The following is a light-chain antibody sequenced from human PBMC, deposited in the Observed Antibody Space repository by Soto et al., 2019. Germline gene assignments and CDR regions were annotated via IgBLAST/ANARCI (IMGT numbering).Light chain of an antibody. Sequence: QSVLTQPPSVSGAPGQRVTISCTGSSSNIGAGYDVHWYQQLPGTAPKLLIYGNSNRPSGVPDRFSGSKSGNTASLTISGLQAEDEADYYCSSYTNSIALFGGGTQLTVL. CDR1: SSNIGAGYD. J-gene: IGLJ3*02. V-gene: IGLV1-40*01. CDR2: GNS. CDR3: SSYTNSIAL.